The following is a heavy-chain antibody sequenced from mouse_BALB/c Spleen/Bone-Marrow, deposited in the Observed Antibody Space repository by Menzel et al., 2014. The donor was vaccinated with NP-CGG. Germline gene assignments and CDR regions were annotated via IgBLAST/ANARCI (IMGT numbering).Heavy chain of an antibody. Sequence: VKLMESGAELVRPGVSVKISCKGSGYTFTDYAMHWVKQSYAKSLEWIGVISTYYGDASYNQKFKGKATMTVDKSSSTAYMELARLTSEDSAIYYCARDAMDYWGQGTSVTVSS. V-gene: IGHV1S137*01. CDR3: ARDAMDY. CDR2: ISTYYGDA. CDR1: GYTFTDYA. J-gene: IGHJ4*01.